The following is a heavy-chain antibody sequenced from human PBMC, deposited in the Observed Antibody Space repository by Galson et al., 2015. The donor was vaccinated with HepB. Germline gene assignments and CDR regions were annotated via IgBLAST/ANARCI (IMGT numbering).Heavy chain of an antibody. CDR2: IWADGSKQ. D-gene: IGHD6-19*01. CDR3: VREVASGWYYFDY. J-gene: IGHJ4*02. V-gene: IGHV3-33*01. Sequence: VALIWADGSKQHYADSVKGRFTISRDNSENTLLLQMNSLRAEDSAVYYCVREVASGWYYFDYWGQGTLVTVSS.